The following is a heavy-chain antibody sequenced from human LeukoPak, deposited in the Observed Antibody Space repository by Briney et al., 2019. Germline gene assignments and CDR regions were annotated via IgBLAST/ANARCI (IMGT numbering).Heavy chain of an antibody. CDR1: GYRFTSYW. CDR3: ARLSDTNWFDH. J-gene: IGHJ5*02. D-gene: IGHD5-18*01. V-gene: IGHV5-51*01. CDR2: IYPGDSDT. Sequence: PGEALKISFKGSGYRFTSYWIGWVRPMPGKGLEWMGIIYPGDSDTRYSPSFQGQVTISADKSISTAYLQWSSLKASDTAMYYCARLSDTNWFDHWGQGTLVTVSS.